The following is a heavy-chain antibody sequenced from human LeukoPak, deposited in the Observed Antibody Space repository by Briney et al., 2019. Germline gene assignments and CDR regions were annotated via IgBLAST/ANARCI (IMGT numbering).Heavy chain of an antibody. Sequence: ASVKVSCKASGYTFTSYGISWVRQAPGQGLEWMGWISAYNGNTNYAQKLQGRVTMTTDTSTSTAYMELRSLRSDDTAVYYCATPAQRGYCSGGSCYAFDPWGQGTLVTVSS. CDR3: ATPAQRGYCSGGSCYAFDP. CDR1: GYTFTSYG. V-gene: IGHV1-18*01. D-gene: IGHD2-15*01. J-gene: IGHJ5*02. CDR2: ISAYNGNT.